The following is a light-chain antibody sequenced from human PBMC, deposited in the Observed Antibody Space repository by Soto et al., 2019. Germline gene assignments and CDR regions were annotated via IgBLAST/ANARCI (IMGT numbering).Light chain of an antibody. Sequence: QSVLTQPASVSGSPGQSITISCTGSSNDVGAFNYVSWYRHSPGEAPKVLIRGVSIRPSGVSIRFSASKSANTASLTISGLQAEDEALYYCSSYTTSNTWVFGGVTKLTVL. CDR3: SSYTTSNTWV. J-gene: IGLJ3*02. CDR1: SNDVGAFNY. V-gene: IGLV2-14*03. CDR2: GVS.